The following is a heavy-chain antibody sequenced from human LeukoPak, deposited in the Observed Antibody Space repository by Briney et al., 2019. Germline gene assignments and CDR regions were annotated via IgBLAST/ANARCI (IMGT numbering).Heavy chain of an antibody. D-gene: IGHD3-10*01. Sequence: GGSLRLSCAASGFTFSSYGMHWVRQAPGKGLEWVAVIIHDGSNKDYADSVKGRFTISRDNSKNTLYLQMNSLRTEDMAVYYCAKVPTGVGSGSYWGQGTLVTVSS. CDR1: GFTFSSYG. CDR2: IIHDGSNK. V-gene: IGHV3-30*18. CDR3: AKVPTGVGSGSY. J-gene: IGHJ4*02.